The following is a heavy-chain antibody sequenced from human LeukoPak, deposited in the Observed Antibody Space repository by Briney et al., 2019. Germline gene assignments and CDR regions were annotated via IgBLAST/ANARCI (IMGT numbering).Heavy chain of an antibody. CDR3: ARDGEYYGSGSGD. D-gene: IGHD3-10*01. V-gene: IGHV3-53*01. CDR2: TYSGGST. J-gene: IGHJ4*02. Sequence: GGSLRLSCAASGFTVSRNYMSWVRQAPGKGLEWVSVTYSGGSTYYADSVKGRFTISRDNSKNTVYLQMNSLRAEDTAVYYCARDGEYYGSGSGDWGQGTLVTVSS. CDR1: GFTVSRNY.